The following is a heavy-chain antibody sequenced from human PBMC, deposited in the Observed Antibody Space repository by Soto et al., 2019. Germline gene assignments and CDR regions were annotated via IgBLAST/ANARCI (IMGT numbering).Heavy chain of an antibody. D-gene: IGHD2-15*01. V-gene: IGHV3-74*01. Sequence: EVQLVESGGGLVQPGGSLRLACAASGFDFSNAWMHWVRQAPGKGLVWVSHVNSDGSITTYADAVKGRFTISRDNAKNTGYLQMNSRRVEDTAVYYCTRYEADSSAVWGQGNLVTVPS. CDR2: VNSDGSIT. CDR3: TRYEADSSAV. J-gene: IGHJ4*02. CDR1: GFDFSNAW.